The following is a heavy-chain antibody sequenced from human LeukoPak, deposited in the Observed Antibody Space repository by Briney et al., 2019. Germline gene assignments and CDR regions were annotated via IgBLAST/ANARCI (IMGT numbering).Heavy chain of an antibody. CDR2: ISSSGSTI. J-gene: IGHJ4*02. D-gene: IGHD3-3*01. Sequence: GGSLRLSCAASGFTFSDYYMSWIRQAPGKGLECVSYISSSGSTIYYADSVKGRFTISRDDAKNALYLQMNRLRAEDTAVYYCARGVLEWLSPFDYWGQGTLVTVSS. CDR1: GFTFSDYY. CDR3: ARGVLEWLSPFDY. V-gene: IGHV3-11*04.